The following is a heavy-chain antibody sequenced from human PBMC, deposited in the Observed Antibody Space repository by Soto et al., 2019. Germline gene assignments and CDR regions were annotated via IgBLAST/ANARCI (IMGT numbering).Heavy chain of an antibody. CDR1: GYSFISYW. Sequence: GESLKISCKTSGYSFISYWVAWVRQLPGKGLEWMGWINPNSGGTNYAQKFQGRVTMTRDTSISTAYMELSRLRSDDTAVYYCARAYCSSTSCYGPNYFDYWGQGTLVTVSS. J-gene: IGHJ4*02. V-gene: IGHV1-2*02. CDR2: INPNSGGT. CDR3: ARAYCSSTSCYGPNYFDY. D-gene: IGHD2-2*01.